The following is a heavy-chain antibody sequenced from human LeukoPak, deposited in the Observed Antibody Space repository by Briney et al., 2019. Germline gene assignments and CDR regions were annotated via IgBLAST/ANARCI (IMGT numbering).Heavy chain of an antibody. Sequence: PSETLSLTCTVSGGSISSYYWSWIRQPPGKGLEWIGYIYYSGSTNYLPSLKSRVTISVDTSKNQFSLRLSSVTAADTAVYYCASSTESTVVTPEVIDDAFDIWGQGTMVTVSS. J-gene: IGHJ3*02. D-gene: IGHD4-23*01. CDR3: ASSTESTVVTPEVIDDAFDI. V-gene: IGHV4-59*01. CDR2: IYYSGST. CDR1: GGSISSYY.